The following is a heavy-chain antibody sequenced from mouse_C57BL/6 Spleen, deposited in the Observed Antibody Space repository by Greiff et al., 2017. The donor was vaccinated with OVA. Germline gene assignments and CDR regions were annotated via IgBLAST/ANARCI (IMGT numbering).Heavy chain of an antibody. Sequence: EVQLQQSGPELVKPGASVKISCKASGYTFTDYYMNWVKQSHGKSLEWIGDINPNNGGTSYNQKFKGKATLTVDKSSSTAYMELRSLTSEDSAVYYCANPRGYYGYFDVWGTGTTVTVSS. CDR2: INPNNGGT. D-gene: IGHD2-2*01. CDR3: ANPRGYYGYFDV. J-gene: IGHJ1*03. CDR1: GYTFTDYY. V-gene: IGHV1-26*01.